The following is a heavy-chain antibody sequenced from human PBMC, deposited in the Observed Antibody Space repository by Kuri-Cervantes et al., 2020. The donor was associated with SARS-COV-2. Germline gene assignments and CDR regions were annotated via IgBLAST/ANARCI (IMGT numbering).Heavy chain of an antibody. Sequence: GESLKISCAASGFIFSDAGMHWVRQAPGKGLEWVAFIQDDGSNKYYADSVKGRFTISRDNSKYALYLQMNSLSAADTAVYYCAKVQGNGENAFDIWGQGTMVTVSS. CDR1: GFIFSDAG. J-gene: IGHJ3*02. CDR3: AKVQGNGENAFDI. CDR2: IQDDGSNK. D-gene: IGHD3-10*01. V-gene: IGHV3-30*02.